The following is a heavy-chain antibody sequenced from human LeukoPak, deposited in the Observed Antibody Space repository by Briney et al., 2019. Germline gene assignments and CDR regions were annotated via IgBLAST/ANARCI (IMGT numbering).Heavy chain of an antibody. J-gene: IGHJ4*02. V-gene: IGHV3-48*03. CDR1: GFTFSSYE. CDR2: ISSSGSTI. CDR3: ATVVNSWYYFDY. D-gene: IGHD6-13*01. Sequence: PGGSLRLSCAASGFTFSSYEMNWVRQAPGKGLEWVSYISSSGSTIYYADSVKGRFTISRDNAKNSLYLQMNSLRAEDTAVYYCATVVNSWYYFDYWGQGTLVTVSS.